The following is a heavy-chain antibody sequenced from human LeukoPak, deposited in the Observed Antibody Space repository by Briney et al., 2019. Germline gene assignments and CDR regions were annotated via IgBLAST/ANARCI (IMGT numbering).Heavy chain of an antibody. CDR3: ARWVGYCSGGSCYYFDY. CDR1: GLTFSSHW. J-gene: IGHJ4*02. V-gene: IGHV3-74*01. D-gene: IGHD2-15*01. Sequence: PGGSLRLSCAASGLTFSSHWMHWVRQAPGKGLVWVSRITNDGSSTTYADSVKGRFTISRDNAKNTLYLQMNSLRAEDTAVHYCARWVGYCSGGSCYYFDYWGQGTLVTVSS. CDR2: ITNDGSST.